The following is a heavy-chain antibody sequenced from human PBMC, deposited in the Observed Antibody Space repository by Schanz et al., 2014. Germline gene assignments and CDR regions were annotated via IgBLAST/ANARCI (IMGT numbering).Heavy chain of an antibody. V-gene: IGHV3-23*04. CDR2: LRWCGRST. CDR1: FYTFSGPP. J-gene: IGHJ4*02. CDR3: AKDGGCSSTNCHDFVVPELPFES. D-gene: IGHD2-2*01. Sequence: EVQEVESGGFLFQPGGSLRLSCAASFYTFSGPPMSWVRPSPFKGRSFFSRLRWCGRSTRYGDSLRGRFYISRDNSKNTLYLQMSSLRGDDTAVYYCAKDGGCSSTNCHDFVVPELPFESWGQGTLVTGSS.